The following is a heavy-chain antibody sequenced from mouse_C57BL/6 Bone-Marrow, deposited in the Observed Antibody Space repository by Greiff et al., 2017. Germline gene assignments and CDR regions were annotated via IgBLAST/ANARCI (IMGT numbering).Heavy chain of an antibody. Sequence: QVHVKQSGAELARPGASVKLSCKASGYTFTSYGISWVKQRTGQGLEWIGEIYPRSGNTYYTEKFKGKATLTADKSSSTAYMELRSLTSEDSAVYFCARTVGPFYAMDYWGQGTSVTVSS. CDR3: ARTVGPFYAMDY. V-gene: IGHV1-81*01. J-gene: IGHJ4*01. CDR2: IYPRSGNT. D-gene: IGHD1-1*01. CDR1: GYTFTSYG.